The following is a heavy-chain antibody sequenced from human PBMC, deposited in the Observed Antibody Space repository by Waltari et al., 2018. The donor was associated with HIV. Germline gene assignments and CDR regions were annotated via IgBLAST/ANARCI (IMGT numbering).Heavy chain of an antibody. D-gene: IGHD6-13*01. V-gene: IGHV4-34*12. Sequence: QVQLQQWGAGLLKPSETLSLTCAVYGGSFSGYYWTWIRQPPGKGLEWLWEIIHTGNTNYNPSLKSRVTISVDTSKNQFSLKLSSMTAADTAVYYCASLFQGEQQLVPEDSPHHYYNGMDVWGQGTTVTVSS. CDR2: IIHTGNT. CDR3: ASLFQGEQQLVPEDSPHHYYNGMDV. CDR1: GGSFSGYY. J-gene: IGHJ6*02.